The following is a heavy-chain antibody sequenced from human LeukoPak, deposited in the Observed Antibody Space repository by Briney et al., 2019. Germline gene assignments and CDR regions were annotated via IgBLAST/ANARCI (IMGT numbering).Heavy chain of an antibody. D-gene: IGHD5-18*01. CDR1: GGSISSSSYY. Sequence: NASETLSLTCTVSGGSISSSSYYWGWIRQPPGKGLEWIGSIYYSGSTNYNPSLKSRVTISVDTSKNQFSLKLSSVTAADTAVYYCAREASGYSYGLYNWFDPWGQGTLVTVSS. CDR2: IYYSGST. J-gene: IGHJ5*02. CDR3: AREASGYSYGLYNWFDP. V-gene: IGHV4-39*07.